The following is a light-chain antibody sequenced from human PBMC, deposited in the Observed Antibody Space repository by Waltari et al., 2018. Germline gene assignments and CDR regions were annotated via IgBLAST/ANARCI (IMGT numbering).Light chain of an antibody. V-gene: IGKV1-12*02. CDR3: QQGYIAPWT. Sequence: DIQMTQSPSSLSASVGDKVTITCRTSQGISSWLAWYQQKPGKAPELLIYAASSLQSGVPSRLSGSGSGTDYTLTISSLQPEDFATYYCQQGYIAPWTFGQGTKVEIK. CDR2: AAS. J-gene: IGKJ1*01. CDR1: QGISSW.